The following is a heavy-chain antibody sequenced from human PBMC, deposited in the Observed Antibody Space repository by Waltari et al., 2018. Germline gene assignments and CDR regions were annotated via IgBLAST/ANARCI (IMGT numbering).Heavy chain of an antibody. Sequence: QLQLQESGPGLVKPTETLSITCTVSGGSIRSSSYYWGWIRQPPGKGLEWIGSIYYSGSTYSNPSLKSRVTISVDTSKNQFSLKLISVTAADTAVYYCARGVPYYYDSSGYFVAFDIWGQGTMVTVSS. CDR3: ARGVPYYYDSSGYFVAFDI. J-gene: IGHJ3*02. CDR2: IYYSGST. CDR1: GGSIRSSSYY. V-gene: IGHV4-39*07. D-gene: IGHD3-22*01.